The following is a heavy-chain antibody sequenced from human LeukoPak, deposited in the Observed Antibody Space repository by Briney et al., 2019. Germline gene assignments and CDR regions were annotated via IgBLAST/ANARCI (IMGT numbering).Heavy chain of an antibody. CDR3: ARAVNWGYDY. CDR1: GGTFSNYA. CDR2: MDPNSGVT. Sequence: GASVKVSCKASGGTFSNYAISWVRQAPGQGLEWMGWMDPNSGVTHYAQKFQGRVTMTRDTSISTAYMELTRLTSDDTAVFYCARAVNWGYDYWGQGTLVTVSS. D-gene: IGHD7-27*01. J-gene: IGHJ4*02. V-gene: IGHV1-2*02.